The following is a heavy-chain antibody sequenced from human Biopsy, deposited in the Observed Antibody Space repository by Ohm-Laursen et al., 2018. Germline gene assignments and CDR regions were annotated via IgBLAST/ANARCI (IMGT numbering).Heavy chain of an antibody. D-gene: IGHD5-12*01. Sequence: SLRLSCTVSGFTFSSNAMSWVRQAPGKGLEWVSGISGRTSGTYYADSVKGRFTISRDNSKNTLYLQMSSLRAEDTALYYCAKCMTYSGDGIDCWGQGTLVTVSS. CDR1: GFTFSSNA. V-gene: IGHV3-23*01. CDR3: AKCMTYSGDGIDC. J-gene: IGHJ4*02. CDR2: ISGRTSGT.